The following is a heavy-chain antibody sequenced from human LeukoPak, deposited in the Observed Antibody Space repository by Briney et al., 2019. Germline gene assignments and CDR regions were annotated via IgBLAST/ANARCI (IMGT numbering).Heavy chain of an antibody. Sequence: GGTLRLSCAASGFTFSSYGMSWVRQAPGKGLEWVSAISGSGGSTYYADSVKGRFTISRDNAKNSLYLQMNSLRAEDTAVYYCTSYYYDDNYFYYMDVWGTGTTVTVSS. D-gene: IGHD3-22*01. CDR3: TSYYYDDNYFYYMDV. J-gene: IGHJ6*03. CDR1: GFTFSSYG. CDR2: ISGSGGST. V-gene: IGHV3-23*01.